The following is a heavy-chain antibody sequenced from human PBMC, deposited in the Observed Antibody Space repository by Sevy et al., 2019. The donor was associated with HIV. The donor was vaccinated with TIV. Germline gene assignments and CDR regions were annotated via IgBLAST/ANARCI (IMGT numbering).Heavy chain of an antibody. CDR2: ISYDGSNK. V-gene: IGHV3-30-3*01. CDR3: ARDGRQIFGVVISYYMDV. Sequence: GGSLRLSCAASGFTFSSYAMHWVRQAPGKGLEWVAVISYDGSNKYYADSVKGRFTISRDNSKNTLYLQMNSLRAEDTAVYYWARDGRQIFGVVISYYMDVWGKGTTVTVSS. CDR1: GFTFSSYA. D-gene: IGHD3-3*01. J-gene: IGHJ6*03.